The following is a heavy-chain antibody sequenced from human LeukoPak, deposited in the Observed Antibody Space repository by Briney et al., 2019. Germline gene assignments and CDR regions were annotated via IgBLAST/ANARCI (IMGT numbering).Heavy chain of an antibody. CDR3: TRDGEDSSGGGSLYYFDY. D-gene: IGHD6-19*01. Sequence: PGGSLRLSCTASGFTFGDYAMSWVRQAPGKGLEWVGSIRSKAYGGTTEYAASVKGRFTISRDDSKSIAYLQMNSLKTEDTAVYYCTRDGEDSSGGGSLYYFDYWGQGTLVTVSS. J-gene: IGHJ4*02. V-gene: IGHV3-49*04. CDR1: GFTFGDYA. CDR2: IRSKAYGGTT.